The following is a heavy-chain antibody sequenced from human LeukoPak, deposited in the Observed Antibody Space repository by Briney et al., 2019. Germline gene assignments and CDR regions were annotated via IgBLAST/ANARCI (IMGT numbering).Heavy chain of an antibody. V-gene: IGHV3-21*01. Sequence: GSLRFSCAASGFTFSSYSMNWVRQAPGKGLEWVSSISSSSSYIYYADSVKGRFTISRDNAKNSLYLQMNSLRAEDTAVYYCARYYYDSSGYFYFDYWGQGTLVTVSS. D-gene: IGHD3-22*01. CDR1: GFTFSSYS. CDR2: ISSSSSYI. CDR3: ARYYYDSSGYFYFDY. J-gene: IGHJ4*02.